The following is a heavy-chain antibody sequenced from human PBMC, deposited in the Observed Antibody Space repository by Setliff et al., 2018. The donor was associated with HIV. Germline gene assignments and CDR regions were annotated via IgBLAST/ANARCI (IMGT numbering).Heavy chain of an antibody. CDR2: IHHSGTA. J-gene: IGHJ4*02. V-gene: IGHV4-39*02. D-gene: IGHD6-6*01. CDR3: AREDSSCHYFDY. CDR1: GGSITRTPYY. Sequence: SETLSLTCTVSGGSITRTPYYWGWIRQPPGKGLEWIGSIHHSGTAYDNPSLKSRVTISVDPSKNQILLRLSSVTAADTAVYYCAREDSSCHYFDYWGQGMLVTVSS.